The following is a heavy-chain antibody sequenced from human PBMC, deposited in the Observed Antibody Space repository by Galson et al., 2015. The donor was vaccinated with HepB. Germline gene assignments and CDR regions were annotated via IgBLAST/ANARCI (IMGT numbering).Heavy chain of an antibody. CDR2: INTYNRDT. V-gene: IGHV1-18*01. D-gene: IGHD6-6*01. CDR1: GCTFSTYS. CDR3: AVATDSSSLDV. J-gene: IGHJ6*02. Sequence: SVKVSCKASGCTFSTYSITWVRQAPGQGLEWMGWINTYNRDTKYAQKFQGRVTLTADTSTSTAYMELRSLRSDDTAVYFCAVATDSSSLDVWGQGTTVTVSS.